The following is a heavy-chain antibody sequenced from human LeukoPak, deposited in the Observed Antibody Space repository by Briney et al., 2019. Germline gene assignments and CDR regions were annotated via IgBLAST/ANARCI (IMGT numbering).Heavy chain of an antibody. CDR2: ISAYNGNT. CDR3: ARFRTRDYYYYYGMDV. Sequence: ASVKVSCKASGYTFTSYGISWVRQAPGQGLEWMGWISAYNGNTNYAQKLQGRVTMTTDTSTSTAYVELRSLRSDDTAVYYCARFRTRDYYYYYGMDVWGQGTTVTVSS. J-gene: IGHJ6*02. V-gene: IGHV1-18*01. D-gene: IGHD3/OR15-3a*01. CDR1: GYTFTSYG.